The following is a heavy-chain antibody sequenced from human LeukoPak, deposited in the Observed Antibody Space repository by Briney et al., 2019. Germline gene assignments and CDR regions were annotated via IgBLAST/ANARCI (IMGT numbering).Heavy chain of an antibody. CDR1: GGAFSGYY. CDR3: ARVEPAVSYNWFDP. Sequence: SETLSLTCAVDGGAFSGYYWSWIRQPPGKGLEWIGEINHSGSTNYNPSLKSRVTISVDTSKNQFSLKLSSVTAADTAVYYCARVEPAVSYNWFDPWGQGTLVTVSS. D-gene: IGHD2-2*01. J-gene: IGHJ5*02. V-gene: IGHV4-34*01. CDR2: INHSGST.